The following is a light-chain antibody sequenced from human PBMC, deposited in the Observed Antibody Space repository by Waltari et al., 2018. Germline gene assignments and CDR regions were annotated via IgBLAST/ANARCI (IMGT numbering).Light chain of an antibody. V-gene: IGLV2-8*01. CDR2: EVS. J-gene: IGLJ3*02. CDR3: RFYSGRHHLV. CDR1: SSDVGGYNY. Sequence: QSALTQPPSASGSPGQSVTISCTGTSSDVGGYNYVSWYQQPPGKAPQLIIFEVSKPPSGVPDRLSGFKAGHPASLAVFGVQAGDEADYFRRFYSGRHHLVFGRGTKLTVL.